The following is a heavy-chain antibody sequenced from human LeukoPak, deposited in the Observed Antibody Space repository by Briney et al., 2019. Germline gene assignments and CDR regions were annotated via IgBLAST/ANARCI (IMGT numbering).Heavy chain of an antibody. CDR1: GYTFTTYD. Sequence: ASVKVSCKASGYTFTTYDINWVRQATGQGLEWMGWMNPNSGNTGYAQKFQGRVTMTRNTSISTAYMELRSLRSEDTAVYYCARDPTLRFLEWLADSLNWFDPWGQGTLVTVSS. V-gene: IGHV1-8*01. CDR3: ARDPTLRFLEWLADSLNWFDP. CDR2: MNPNSGNT. J-gene: IGHJ5*02. D-gene: IGHD3-3*01.